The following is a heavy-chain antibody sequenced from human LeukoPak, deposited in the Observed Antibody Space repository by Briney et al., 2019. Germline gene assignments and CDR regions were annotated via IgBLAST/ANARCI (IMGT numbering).Heavy chain of an antibody. CDR3: ARGLWHYYYYYMDV. CDR2: LIPILGIA. Sequence: SVKVSCKASGGTFSSYAISWVRQAPGQGLEWMGRLIPILGIANYAQKFKGRGTITAAKSTSTAYRELSSLRSEDTPVYYCARGLWHYYYYYMDVWGKGTTVTVSS. CDR1: GGTFSSYA. J-gene: IGHJ6*03. D-gene: IGHD2-21*01. V-gene: IGHV1-69*04.